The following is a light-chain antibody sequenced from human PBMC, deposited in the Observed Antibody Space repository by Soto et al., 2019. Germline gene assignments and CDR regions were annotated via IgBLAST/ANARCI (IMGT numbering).Light chain of an antibody. CDR3: QQYSDWPLT. CDR2: GAF. J-gene: IGKJ1*01. CDR1: QSVSNY. Sequence: EIVLTQSPATLSLSPGERATLSCRTSQSVSNYLAWYQHKPGQAPRLLIYGAFTRATGVPGRFSGSGSGTEFTLTISSLQSEDFALYYCQQYSDWPLTFGQGTKVDIK. V-gene: IGKV3-15*01.